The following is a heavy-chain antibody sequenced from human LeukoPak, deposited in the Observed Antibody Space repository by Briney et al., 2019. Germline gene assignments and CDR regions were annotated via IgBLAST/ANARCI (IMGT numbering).Heavy chain of an antibody. V-gene: IGHV1-69*04. CDR1: GGTFSSYA. Sequence: ASVKVSCKASGGTFSSYAISWVRQAPGQGLEWMGRIIPILGIANYAQKFQGRVTITADKSTSTAYMELSSLRSEDTAVYYCARAVNYYDSSGYSDYWGQGTLVTVSS. J-gene: IGHJ4*02. D-gene: IGHD3-22*01. CDR3: ARAVNYYDSSGYSDY. CDR2: IIPILGIA.